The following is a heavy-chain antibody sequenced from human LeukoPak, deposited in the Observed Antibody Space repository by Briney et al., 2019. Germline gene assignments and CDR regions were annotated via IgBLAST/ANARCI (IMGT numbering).Heavy chain of an antibody. J-gene: IGHJ5*02. Sequence: AASVKVSCKASGYTFNSYGIGWVRQAPGQGLERMGWISAYNGNTNFAQKFQGRVTLTTDTFTSTAYMELRSLRSDDTAVYYCARDRYCSTTSCGKLGWFDPWGQGSLVTVFS. D-gene: IGHD2-2*01. CDR3: ARDRYCSTTSCGKLGWFDP. V-gene: IGHV1-18*01. CDR1: GYTFNSYG. CDR2: ISAYNGNT.